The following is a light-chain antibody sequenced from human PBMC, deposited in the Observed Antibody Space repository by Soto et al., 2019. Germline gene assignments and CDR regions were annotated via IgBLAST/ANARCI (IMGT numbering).Light chain of an antibody. J-gene: IGKJ1*01. CDR3: QQYNSYSGGT. CDR2: GAS. V-gene: IGKV3D-15*01. CDR1: QSVPSN. Sequence: EIVMTQSPATLSVSPGERATLSCMASQSVPSNLAWYQQKPGQAPRLLISGASTRATGIPDRFSGSGSGTDFTLTITSLQPDDFATYYCQQYNSYSGGTFGQGTKVDIK.